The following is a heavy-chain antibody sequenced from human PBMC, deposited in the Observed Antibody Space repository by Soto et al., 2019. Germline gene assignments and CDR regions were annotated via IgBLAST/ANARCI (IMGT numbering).Heavy chain of an antibody. V-gene: IGHV3-30-3*01. CDR2: VSHDGVTK. CDR3: VRETQIVMVVVPTPGSPGTFDM. D-gene: IGHD2-15*01. J-gene: IGHJ3*02. CDR1: GFSFRNYN. Sequence: QMQLVESGGGVVQPGRSLRLSCAASGFSFRNYNLHWVRQAPGKGLEWVAVVSHDGVTKHYAESVKGRLSISRDSSRDTLYLQMYSLRPEDTAVYYCVRETQIVMVVVPTPGSPGTFDMWGQGTMVTVSS.